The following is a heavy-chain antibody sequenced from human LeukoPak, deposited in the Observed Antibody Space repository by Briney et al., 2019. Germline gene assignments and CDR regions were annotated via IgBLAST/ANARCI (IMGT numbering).Heavy chain of an antibody. V-gene: IGHV1-69*13. CDR3: ARTWKEYYDFWSGYYPFDY. Sequence: SVKVSCTASGGTFSSYAISWVRQAPGQGLEWMGGIIPIFGTANYAQKFQGRVTITADESTSTAYMELSSLRSEDTAVYYCARTWKEYYDFWSGYYPFDYWGQGTLVTVSS. D-gene: IGHD3-3*01. CDR2: IIPIFGTA. J-gene: IGHJ4*02. CDR1: GGTFSSYA.